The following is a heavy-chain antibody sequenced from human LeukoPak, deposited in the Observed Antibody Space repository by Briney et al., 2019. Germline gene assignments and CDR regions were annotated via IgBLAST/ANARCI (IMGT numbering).Heavy chain of an antibody. V-gene: IGHV1-46*01. Sequence: ASVKVSCKASGYTFTRYYMHWVRQAPGQGLEWMGIINPSGGSTSYAQKFQGRVTMTRDMSMSTVYMELSSLRSEDTAVYYCARVDIRLGELSLGYWGQGTLVTVSS. CDR1: GYTFTRYY. D-gene: IGHD3-16*02. CDR3: ARVDIRLGELSLGY. CDR2: INPSGGST. J-gene: IGHJ4*02.